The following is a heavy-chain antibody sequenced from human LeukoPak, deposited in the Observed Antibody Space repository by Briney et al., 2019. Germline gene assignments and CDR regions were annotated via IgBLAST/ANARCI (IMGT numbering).Heavy chain of an antibody. CDR3: ARVRLANTPEFFQH. Sequence: GGSLSLSCAASGFTFNDYWMSWVRPAPGKGLEWVASIKQDGGEKRYVDSVKGRFTISRDNTENSLYLQMNSLGAEDTALYYCARVRLANTPEFFQHWGQGTLVTVSS. CDR2: IKQDGGEK. J-gene: IGHJ1*01. CDR1: GFTFNDYW. D-gene: IGHD3-9*01. V-gene: IGHV3-7*03.